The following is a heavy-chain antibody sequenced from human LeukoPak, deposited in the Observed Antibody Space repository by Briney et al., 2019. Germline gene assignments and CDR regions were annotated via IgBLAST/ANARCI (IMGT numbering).Heavy chain of an antibody. CDR2: ISAYNGNT. Sequence: ASVKVSCKASGHTFTSYGISWVRQAPGQGLEWMGWISAYNGNTNYAQKLQGRVTMTTDTSTSTAYMELRSLRSDDTAVYYCARVTAVAGTDYFDYWGQGTLVTVSS. CDR1: GHTFTSYG. J-gene: IGHJ4*02. V-gene: IGHV1-18*01. CDR3: ARVTAVAGTDYFDY. D-gene: IGHD6-19*01.